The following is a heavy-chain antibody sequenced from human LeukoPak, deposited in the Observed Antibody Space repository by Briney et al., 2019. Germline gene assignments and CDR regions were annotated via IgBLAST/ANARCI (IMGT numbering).Heavy chain of an antibody. V-gene: IGHV3-20*04. Sequence: GGSLRLSCAASGFTFDDYGMSWVRQAPGKGLEWVSGINWNGGSTGYADSVKGRFTISRDNAKNSLYLQMNSLRAEDTASYYCARVGGGYSYGPPDYWGQGTLVTVSS. CDR2: INWNGGST. CDR3: ARVGGGYSYGPPDY. J-gene: IGHJ4*02. D-gene: IGHD5-18*01. CDR1: GFTFDDYG.